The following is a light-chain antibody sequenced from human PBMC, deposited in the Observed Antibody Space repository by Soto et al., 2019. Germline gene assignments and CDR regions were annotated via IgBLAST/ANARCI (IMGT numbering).Light chain of an antibody. Sequence: DIQMTQSPSTLSASVGDRVTITCRASQNINSWLAWYQQKPGNAPKLLIYKASTLQSGVPSRFSGSGSGTEFTLTISCLQPDDFATYYCQQYNAFSLYTFGQGTKLEIK. CDR1: QNINSW. CDR3: QQYNAFSLYT. CDR2: KAS. J-gene: IGKJ2*01. V-gene: IGKV1-5*03.